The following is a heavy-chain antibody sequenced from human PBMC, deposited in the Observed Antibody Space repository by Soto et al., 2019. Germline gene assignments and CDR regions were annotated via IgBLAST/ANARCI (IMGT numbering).Heavy chain of an antibody. Sequence: SLRLSETASGFTFGDYALHWVRQVPGRGLQPVSGITWNSGKIAYADSVKGRFTIARDDDNNSLYLQMNSLRPEDTALYYCVKDSYADFHRVLSTAEYFFDYWGHGTLVTVSS. CDR2: ITWNSGKI. CDR1: GFTFGDYA. J-gene: IGHJ4*01. V-gene: IGHV3-9*01. D-gene: IGHD2-15*01. CDR3: VKDSYADFHRVLSTAEYFFDY.